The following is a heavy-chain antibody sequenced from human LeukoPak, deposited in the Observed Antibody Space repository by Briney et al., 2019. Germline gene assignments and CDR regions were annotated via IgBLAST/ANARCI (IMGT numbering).Heavy chain of an antibody. CDR3: ARGRYYDILTGYSDNWFDP. CDR2: IGTAGDT. D-gene: IGHD3-9*01. V-gene: IGHV3-13*01. Sequence: PGGSLRLSCAASGFTFSSYDMHWVRQATGKGLEWVSAIGTAGDTYYPGSVKGRFTISRENAKNSLYLQMNSLRAGDTAVYYCARGRYYDILTGYSDNWFDPWGQGTLVTVSS. CDR1: GFTFSSYD. J-gene: IGHJ5*02.